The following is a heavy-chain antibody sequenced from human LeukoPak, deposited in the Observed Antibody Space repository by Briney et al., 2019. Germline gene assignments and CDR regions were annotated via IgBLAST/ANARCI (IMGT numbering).Heavy chain of an antibody. D-gene: IGHD4-11*01. V-gene: IGHV3-15*01. CDR1: GFTFSSYA. CDR3: TTDLGGVEMTTVGYYYYYMDV. Sequence: GGSLRLSCAASGFTFSSYAMSWVRQAPGKGLEWVGRIKSKTDGGTTDYAAPVKGRFTISRDDSKNTLYLQMNSLKTEDTAVYYCTTDLGGVEMTTVGYYYYYMDVWGKGTTVTVSS. J-gene: IGHJ6*03. CDR2: IKSKTDGGTT.